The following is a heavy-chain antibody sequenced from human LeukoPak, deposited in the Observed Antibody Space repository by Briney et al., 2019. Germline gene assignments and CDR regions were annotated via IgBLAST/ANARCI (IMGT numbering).Heavy chain of an antibody. J-gene: IGHJ5*02. Sequence: SETLSLTCTVSGGSISSSSYYWGWIRQPPGKGLEWIGSIYYSGSTYYNPSLKSRVTISVDTSKNQFSLKLSSVTAADTAVYYCASPRYDILTGRLGNWFDPWGQGTLVTVSS. V-gene: IGHV4-39*07. CDR1: GGSISSSSYY. D-gene: IGHD3-9*01. CDR3: ASPRYDILTGRLGNWFDP. CDR2: IYYSGST.